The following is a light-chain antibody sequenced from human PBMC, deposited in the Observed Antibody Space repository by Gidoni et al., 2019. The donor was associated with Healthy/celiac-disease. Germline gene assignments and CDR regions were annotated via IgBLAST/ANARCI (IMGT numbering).Light chain of an antibody. Sequence: EILLTQSPATLSLSPGESATLSCRASQSVSSYLAWYQQTPGQSPRILINDASNRATGIPARFSGSGSGTDFTLTISSLEPEDFAVYYCQQRSNWPLTFXGXTKVEIK. CDR1: QSVSSY. J-gene: IGKJ4*01. CDR2: DAS. CDR3: QQRSNWPLT. V-gene: IGKV3-11*01.